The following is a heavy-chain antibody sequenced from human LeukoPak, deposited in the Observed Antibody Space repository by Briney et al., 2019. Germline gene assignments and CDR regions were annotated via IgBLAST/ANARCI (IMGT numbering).Heavy chain of an antibody. CDR2: INHSGST. CDR1: GGSFSGYY. V-gene: IGHV4-34*01. Sequence: SETLSLXCAVYGGSFSGYYWSWIRQPPGKGLEWIGEINHSGSTNYNPSLKSRVTISVDTSKNQFSLKLSSVTAADTAVYYCAVDYGDYGAFDIWGQRTMVTVSS. D-gene: IGHD4-17*01. CDR3: AVDYGDYGAFDI. J-gene: IGHJ3*02.